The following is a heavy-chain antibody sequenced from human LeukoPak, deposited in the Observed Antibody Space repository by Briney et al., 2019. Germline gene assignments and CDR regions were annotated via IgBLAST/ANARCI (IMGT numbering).Heavy chain of an antibody. CDR2: VSSSAGTI. D-gene: IGHD1-20*01. J-gene: IGHJ4*02. Sequence: GGSKLLSCAASGFAFSSYEMNWVRQASGKGLEWVSYVSSSAGTIYYADSVKGRFTISRDNAKNSLYLQMNSLRAEDTAVYYCARGGITGTNWGQGTLVIVSS. CDR3: ARGGITGTN. V-gene: IGHV3-48*03. CDR1: GFAFSSYE.